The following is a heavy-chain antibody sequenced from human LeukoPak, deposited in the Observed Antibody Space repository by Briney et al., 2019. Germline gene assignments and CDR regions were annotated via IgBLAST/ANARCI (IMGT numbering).Heavy chain of an antibody. CDR1: GFTFSSFG. V-gene: IGHV3-33*01. CDR3: ARAFQALYSLDY. CDR2: IWYDGSNQ. Sequence: PGGCLRLSCAASGFTFSSFGMHWVRRAPGKGVEWGALIWYDGSNQYYADSVKGRFTTSRDDSKNTLYLQMNSLSAEDTAVYFCARAFQALYSLDYWGQGTLVTVSS. D-gene: IGHD2-15*01. J-gene: IGHJ4*02.